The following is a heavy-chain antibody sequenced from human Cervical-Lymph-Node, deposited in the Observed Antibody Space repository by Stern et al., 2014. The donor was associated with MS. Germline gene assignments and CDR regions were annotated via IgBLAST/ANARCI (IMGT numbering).Heavy chain of an antibody. CDR1: GG. V-gene: IGHV1-69*06. D-gene: IGHD3-10*01. Sequence: VQLVESGTDVKRPGSSVRVSCKAFGGISWLRQAPGQGLEWMGGILPFVGSPNYAQRFLGRLTITADTSTNTTYMELTSLRYDDTAVYYCARGTGDNWFDPWGQGTFVSVSS. CDR2: ILPFVGSP. J-gene: IGHJ5*02. CDR3: ARGTGDNWFDP.